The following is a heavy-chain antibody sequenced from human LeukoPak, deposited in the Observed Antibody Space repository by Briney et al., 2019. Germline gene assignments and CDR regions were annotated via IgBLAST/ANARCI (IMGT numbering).Heavy chain of an antibody. V-gene: IGHV1-8*01. D-gene: IGHD3-10*01. Sequence: ASVKASCKASGYTFTSYDINWVRQATGQGLEWMGWMNPNSGNTGYAQKFQGRVTMTRNTSISTAYMELSSLRSEDTAVYYCAGGTYYYGSGSYYYYYGMDVWGQGTTVTVSS. CDR1: GYTFTSYD. CDR3: AGGTYYYGSGSYYYYYGMDV. CDR2: MNPNSGNT. J-gene: IGHJ6*02.